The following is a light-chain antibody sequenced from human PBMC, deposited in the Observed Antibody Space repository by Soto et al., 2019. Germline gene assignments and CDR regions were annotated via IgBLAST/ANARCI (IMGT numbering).Light chain of an antibody. CDR3: QQYGSSRIT. Sequence: EMGFTQSPGTLSLYPGERATLSCRAIQSVSSSYLAWYQQKPGQAPRLLIYGASSRATGIPDRFSGSGSGTDFTLTISRLEPEEFAVYYCQQYGSSRITFGQGARLEIK. CDR1: QSVSSSY. J-gene: IGKJ5*01. CDR2: GAS. V-gene: IGKV3-20*01.